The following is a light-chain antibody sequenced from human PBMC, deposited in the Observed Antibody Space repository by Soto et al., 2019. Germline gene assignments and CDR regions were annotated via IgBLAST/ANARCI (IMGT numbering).Light chain of an antibody. J-gene: IGKJ1*01. CDR2: CTS. CDR1: QSVSSN. Sequence: EIVGSQAPATLSVSPRARATLSCRASQSVSSNLSWYQHKPGQAPRLRLFCTSTRPTGVPASFSGSGSWTEFTLTISSLQSEDYAVYYCQQYNNWPRRTFGQGTKVDIK. V-gene: IGKV3-15*01. CDR3: QQYNNWPRRT.